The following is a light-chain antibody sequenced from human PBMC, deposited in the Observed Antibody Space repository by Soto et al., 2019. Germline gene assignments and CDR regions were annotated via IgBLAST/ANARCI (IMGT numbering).Light chain of an antibody. CDR3: LQDYNYPWT. V-gene: IGKV1-6*01. J-gene: IGKJ1*01. Sequence: AIQMTQSPSSLSASVGDRVTITCRASQGIGNDLGWYQEKPGKAPNLLIYAASNLQSGVPSRFSGSGSGTDFTLTISSLQPEDFATYYCLQDYNYPWTFGQGIQVEIK. CDR2: AAS. CDR1: QGIGND.